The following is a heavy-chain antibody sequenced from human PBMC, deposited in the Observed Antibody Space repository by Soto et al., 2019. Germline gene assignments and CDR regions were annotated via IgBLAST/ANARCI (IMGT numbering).Heavy chain of an antibody. J-gene: IGHJ4*02. Sequence: QVQLQESGPGLVKPSETLSLTCTVSGGSISSYYWSWIRQPPGKGLEWIGYIYYSGSTNYNPSLRSRFTISVDTSKIQFSLKLGSVTAADTAGYYWARVGVAAGEGIVYWGEGTLVTVSS. V-gene: IGHV4-59*01. CDR2: IYYSGST. CDR1: GGSISSYY. CDR3: ARVGVAAGEGIVY. D-gene: IGHD6-13*01.